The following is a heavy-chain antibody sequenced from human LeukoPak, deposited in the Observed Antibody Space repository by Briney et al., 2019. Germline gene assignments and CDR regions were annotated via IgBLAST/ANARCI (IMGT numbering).Heavy chain of an antibody. CDR3: ARRGSSFDWFDP. Sequence: PSETLSLTCSVSGGSISSYYWSWLRQPPGKGLEWIGYIYYSGNTNYNPSLKSRVTISVDTSKNQFSLNLSSVPAADTAVYYCARRGSSFDWFDPWGQGTLVTVSS. CDR2: IYYSGNT. V-gene: IGHV4-59*01. CDR1: GGSISSYY. J-gene: IGHJ5*02. D-gene: IGHD6-6*01.